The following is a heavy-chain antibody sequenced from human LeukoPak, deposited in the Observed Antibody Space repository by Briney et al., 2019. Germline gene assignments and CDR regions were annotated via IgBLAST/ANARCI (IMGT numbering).Heavy chain of an antibody. CDR3: ARDRPDCGGDCYPNWFDP. J-gene: IGHJ5*02. CDR1: GFHFNNYW. CDR2: IKQDGSDK. V-gene: IGHV3-7*01. Sequence: GGSLRLSCVASGFHFNNYWMGWVRQAPGKGLEWVANIKQDGSDKYYVDSVKGRFTISRDNAKNSLYLQMNSLRAEDTAVYYCARDRPDCGGDCYPNWFDPWGQGTLVTVSS. D-gene: IGHD2-21*02.